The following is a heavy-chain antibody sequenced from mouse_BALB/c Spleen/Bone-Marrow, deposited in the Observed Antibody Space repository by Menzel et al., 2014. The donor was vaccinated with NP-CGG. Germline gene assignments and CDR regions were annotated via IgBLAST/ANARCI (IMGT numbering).Heavy chain of an antibody. V-gene: IGHV2-9*02. D-gene: IGHD2-10*02. J-gene: IGHJ3*01. CDR3: ARDAGYGNPWFAY. CDR1: GFSLTSYG. CDR2: IWAGGGT. Sequence: VQGVESGPGLVAPSQSLSITCTVSGFSLTSYGIHWVRQPPGKGLEWLGLIWAGGGTIYNSALMSRLSISKDNSKSQVFLKMHSLQTDDTAMYYCARDAGYGNPWFAYWGQGTLVTVSA.